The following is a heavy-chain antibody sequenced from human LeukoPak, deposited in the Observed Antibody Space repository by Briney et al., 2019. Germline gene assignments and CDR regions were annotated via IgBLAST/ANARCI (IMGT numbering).Heavy chain of an antibody. CDR1: GGSISSSSYY. V-gene: IGHV4-39*07. CDR2: IYYSGST. D-gene: IGHD6-6*01. Sequence: PSETLSLTCTVSGGSISSSSYYWGWIRQPPGKGLEWIGSIYYSGSTYYNPSLKSRVTISVDTSKNQFSLKLSSVTAADTAVYYCARDQNSSSGKDYWGQGTLVTVYS. J-gene: IGHJ4*02. CDR3: ARDQNSSSGKDY.